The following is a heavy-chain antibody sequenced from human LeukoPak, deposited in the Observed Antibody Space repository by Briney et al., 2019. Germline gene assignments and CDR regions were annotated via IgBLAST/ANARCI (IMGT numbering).Heavy chain of an antibody. CDR3: ARRYCSSTSCYRSWFDP. J-gene: IGHJ5*02. CDR2: ISESSSHT. CDR1: GFVFSGYS. V-gene: IGHV3-21*06. Sequence: PGGSLRLSCAASGFVFSGYSINWVRQAPGKGLEWVSYISESSSHTYYVDSVKGRFTISRDNAKNSLYLQMSSLRAEDTGIYYCARRYCSSTSCYRSWFDPWGQGTLVTVSS. D-gene: IGHD2-2*02.